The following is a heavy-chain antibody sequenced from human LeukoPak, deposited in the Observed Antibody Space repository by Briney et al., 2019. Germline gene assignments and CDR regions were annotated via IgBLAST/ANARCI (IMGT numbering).Heavy chain of an antibody. J-gene: IGHJ4*02. CDR1: GGYISSYY. CDR2: IYYSGST. Sequence: SETLSLTCTVSGGYISSYYWSWIRQPPGEGLEWIAYIYYSGSTNYNPSLKSRVTISVDTSKNQFSLKLSSVTAADTAVYYCARGGGDYYDSSGRVDYWGQGTLVTVSS. V-gene: IGHV4-59*01. D-gene: IGHD3-22*01. CDR3: ARGGGDYYDSSGRVDY.